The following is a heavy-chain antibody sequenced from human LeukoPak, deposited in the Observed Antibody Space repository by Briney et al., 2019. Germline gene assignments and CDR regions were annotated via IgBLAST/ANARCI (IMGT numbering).Heavy chain of an antibody. V-gene: IGHV3-21*01. CDR2: ISSSSSYI. Sequence: GGSLRLSCAASGFTFSSYSMNWVRQAPGKGLEWVSSISSSSSYIYYADSVKGRFTISRDNAKNSLYLQMNSLRAEDTAVYYCARDWGNDREFDYWGQGTLVTVSS. CDR3: ARDWGNDREFDY. D-gene: IGHD3-16*02. CDR1: GFTFSSYS. J-gene: IGHJ4*02.